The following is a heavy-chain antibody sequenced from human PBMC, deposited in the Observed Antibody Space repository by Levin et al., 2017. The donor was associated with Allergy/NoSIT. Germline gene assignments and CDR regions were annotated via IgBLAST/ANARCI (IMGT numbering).Heavy chain of an antibody. CDR2: ISRGNSYT. V-gene: IGHV3-11*05. CDR1: GFIVSDSY. Sequence: SCAASGFIVSDSYMSWIRQAPGKGLEWVSYISRGNSYTNYLNSVKGRFTISRDNAKNSLYPQMNSLRAEDTAIYYCARGRVPNDYWGQGTLVTVSS. CDR3: ARGRVPNDY. D-gene: IGHD3-10*01. J-gene: IGHJ4*02.